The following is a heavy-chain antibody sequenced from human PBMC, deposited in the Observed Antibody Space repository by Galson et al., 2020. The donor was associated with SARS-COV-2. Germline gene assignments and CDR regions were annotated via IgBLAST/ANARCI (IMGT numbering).Heavy chain of an antibody. D-gene: IGHD3-10*01. CDR3: ARGPLGLLWFGELFPHYYGMDV. V-gene: IGHV1-8*01. CDR2: MNPNSGNT. Sequence: ASVKVSCKASGYTFTSYDINWVRQATGQGLEWMGWMNPNSGNTGYAQKLQGRVTMTRNTSISTAYMELSSLRSEDTAVYYCARGPLGLLWFGELFPHYYGMDVWGQGTTVTVSS. CDR1: GYTFTSYD. J-gene: IGHJ6*02.